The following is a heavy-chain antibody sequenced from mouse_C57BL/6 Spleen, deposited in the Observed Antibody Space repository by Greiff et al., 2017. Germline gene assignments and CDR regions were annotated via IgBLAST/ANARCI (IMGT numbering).Heavy chain of an antibody. CDR1: GYTFTSYW. J-gene: IGHJ4*01. V-gene: IGHV1-64*01. CDR3: ARSCITTVVADYAMDD. D-gene: IGHD1-1*01. CDR2: IHPNSGST. Sequence: QVQLQQPGAELVKPGASVKLSCKASGYTFTSYWMHWVKQRPGQGLEWIGMIHPNSGSTTYNEKFKSKATLTVDKSSSTAYMQLSSLTSEDSAFYYCARSCITTVVADYAMDDWGQGTSVTVSS.